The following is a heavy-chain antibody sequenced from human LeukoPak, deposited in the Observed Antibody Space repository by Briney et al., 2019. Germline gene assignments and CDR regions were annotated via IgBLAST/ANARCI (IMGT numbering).Heavy chain of an antibody. V-gene: IGHV1-18*01. CDR3: ARATYYYDSSGYYLVHLGPDAFDI. J-gene: IGHJ3*02. CDR1: RYTFISYG. Sequence: GESLKISCKASRYTFISYGISGARQAPGQGLEGMGWISACYGKTNYAQKLQSRVTMTTDTSTSTAYMELRSLRSDDTAVYYCARATYYYDSSGYYLVHLGPDAFDIWGQGTMVTVSS. D-gene: IGHD3-22*01. CDR2: ISACYGKT.